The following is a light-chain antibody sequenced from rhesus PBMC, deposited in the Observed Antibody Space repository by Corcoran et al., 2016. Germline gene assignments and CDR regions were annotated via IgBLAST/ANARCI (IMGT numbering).Light chain of an antibody. CDR2: KAS. CDR1: QGISSW. Sequence: DIQMTQSPSSLSASVGDTVTITCQASQGISSWLAWYQQKPGKAPKLLSYKASSLKSGVPSRFSGSGCGTDFTLTISSLQPEDFATYYCLQYSSSPYSFGQGTKVEIK. CDR3: LQYSSSPYS. J-gene: IGKJ2*01. V-gene: IGKV1-22*01.